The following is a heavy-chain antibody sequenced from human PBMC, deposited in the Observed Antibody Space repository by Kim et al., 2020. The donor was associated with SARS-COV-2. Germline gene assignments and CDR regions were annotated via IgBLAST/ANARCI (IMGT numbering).Heavy chain of an antibody. Sequence: ASVKVSCKTSGYTFNRYGMNWVRQAPGQGLEWIGWISPYNGERNYAQSLQGRVTMTTDTSTSTAYMELRSLRSDDTAMYYCARLSQENAFDMCGQGTMVAVSS. V-gene: IGHV1-18*01. CDR1: GYTFNRYG. CDR2: ISPYNGER. J-gene: IGHJ3*02. CDR3: ARLSQENAFDM.